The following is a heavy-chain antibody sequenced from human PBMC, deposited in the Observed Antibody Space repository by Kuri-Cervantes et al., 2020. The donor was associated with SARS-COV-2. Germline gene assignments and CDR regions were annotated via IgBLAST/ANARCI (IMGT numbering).Heavy chain of an antibody. Sequence: LSLTCAASGFTFDDYAMHWVRQAPGKGLEWVSLISGDGGSTYYADSVKGRFTISRDNSKNSLYLQMNSLRTEDTALYYCAKGEEGYCSGGSCYHYYYYGMDVWGQGTTVTVSS. D-gene: IGHD2-15*01. CDR3: AKGEEGYCSGGSCYHYYYYGMDV. CDR1: GFTFDDYA. CDR2: ISGDGGST. V-gene: IGHV3-43*02. J-gene: IGHJ6*02.